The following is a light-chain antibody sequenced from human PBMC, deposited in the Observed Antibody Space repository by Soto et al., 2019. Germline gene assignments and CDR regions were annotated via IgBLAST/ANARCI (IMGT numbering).Light chain of an antibody. CDR1: TSNIGNNY. V-gene: IGLV1-51*01. J-gene: IGLJ3*02. CDR3: GTWESSRNWV. Sequence: QSVLTQSPSVSAAPGQTVTISCSGTTSNIGNNYVSWYQLLPETAPKLLIYDNIKRPSGIPDRFSGSKSGTSATLVITGLQTGDEADYYCGTWESSRNWVFGDGTKLTVL. CDR2: DNI.